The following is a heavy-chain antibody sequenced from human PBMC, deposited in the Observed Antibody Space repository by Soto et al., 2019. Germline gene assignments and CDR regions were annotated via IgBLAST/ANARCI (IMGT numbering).Heavy chain of an antibody. CDR3: ARGSTLGTYFDS. J-gene: IGHJ4*01. D-gene: IGHD1-1*01. Sequence: PSETLSLTCTVSRGSISGYYWSWIRQPPGKGLEWIGYIYYSGSTYYNPSLKSRVTISVDTSNNQFSLRLSSVTAADTAVYFCARGSTLGTYFDSWGHGTQVTVSS. CDR2: IYYSGST. CDR1: RGSISGYY. V-gene: IGHV4-59*01.